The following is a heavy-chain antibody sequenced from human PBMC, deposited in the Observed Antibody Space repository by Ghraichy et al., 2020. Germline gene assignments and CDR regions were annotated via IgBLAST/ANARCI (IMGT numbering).Heavy chain of an antibody. D-gene: IGHD4-17*01. J-gene: IGHJ3*01. CDR3: ARMNDFNDYADAFDV. V-gene: IGHV4-39*01. Sequence: SETLSLICSVAGGSISSSDYYWAWIRQTPGKGLEWLATIVSPGSTYYNPSVKSRVNISIDSSKNQFSLRLTSLTAIDTAVYFCARMNDFNDYADAFDVWGQGTLVTVSS. CDR1: GGSISSSDYY. CDR2: IVSPGST.